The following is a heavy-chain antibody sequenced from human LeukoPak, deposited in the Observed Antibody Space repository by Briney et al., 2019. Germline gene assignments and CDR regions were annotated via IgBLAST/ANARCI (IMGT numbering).Heavy chain of an antibody. CDR3: ARALGESDY. Sequence: PSETLSLTCAVSGGSISSGGYSWSWIRQPPGKGLEWIGYIYYSGSTYYNPSLKSRVTISVDTSKNQFSLKLSSVTAADTAVYYCARALGESDYWGQGTLVTVSS. D-gene: IGHD3-16*01. CDR1: GGSISSGGYS. CDR2: IYYSGST. J-gene: IGHJ4*02. V-gene: IGHV4-30-4*07.